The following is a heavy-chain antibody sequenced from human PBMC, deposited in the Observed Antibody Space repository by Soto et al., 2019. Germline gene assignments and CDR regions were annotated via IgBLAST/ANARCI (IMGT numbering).Heavy chain of an antibody. CDR2: ISYDGSNK. Sequence: GGSLRLSCAASGFTFSSYGMHWVRQAPGKGLEWVAVISYDGSNKYYADSVKGQFTISRDNSKNTLYLQMNSLRAEDTAVYYCAKERAIVVVVAATMPDYWGQGTLVTVSS. J-gene: IGHJ4*02. CDR3: AKERAIVVVVAATMPDY. D-gene: IGHD2-15*01. V-gene: IGHV3-30*18. CDR1: GFTFSSYG.